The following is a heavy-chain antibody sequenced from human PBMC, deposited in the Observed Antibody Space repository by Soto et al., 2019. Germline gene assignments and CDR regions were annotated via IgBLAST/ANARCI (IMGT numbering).Heavy chain of an antibody. D-gene: IGHD2-2*01. CDR1: GGTFDSNA. V-gene: IGHV1-69*12. CDR2: IIPIFGTI. J-gene: IGHJ3*02. CDR3: AREGLTFGPGAVGGAFDI. Sequence: QVQLVQSGTEVRKPGSSVKVSCKASGGTFDSNAISWVRLAPGQGLECMGGIIPIFGTINNAQKFQDRVTITAEESANIVYMELSSLRSEDTAIYYCAREGLTFGPGAVGGAFDIWGQGTLVTVSS.